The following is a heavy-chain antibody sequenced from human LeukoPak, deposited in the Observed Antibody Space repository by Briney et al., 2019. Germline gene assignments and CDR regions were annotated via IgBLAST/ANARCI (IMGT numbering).Heavy chain of an antibody. Sequence: ASVKVSCKASGYTFTSYYIHWVRQAPGQGLECMGIINPSGGSTSYAQKFQGRVTMTRDMSTSTVYMELSSLRSEDTAVYYCARGGVGATTYVRFDPWGQGTLVTVSS. CDR3: ARGGVGATTYVRFDP. CDR2: INPSGGST. V-gene: IGHV1-46*01. J-gene: IGHJ5*02. CDR1: GYTFTSYY. D-gene: IGHD1-26*01.